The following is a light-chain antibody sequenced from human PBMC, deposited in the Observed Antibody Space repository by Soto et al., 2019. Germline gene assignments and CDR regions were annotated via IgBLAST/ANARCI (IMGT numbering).Light chain of an antibody. J-gene: IGLJ3*02. Sequence: QAVVTQEPSLTVSPGGTVTLTCGSSTGAVTSGHNAYWFQQKPGQAPRTLIYDTSKKHSWTPARFSGSLLGGKAALTLSGAQPEDEAEYYCLLCDSGPWVFGGGTKLTVL. V-gene: IGLV7-46*01. CDR3: LLCDSGPWV. CDR1: TGAVTSGHN. CDR2: DTS.